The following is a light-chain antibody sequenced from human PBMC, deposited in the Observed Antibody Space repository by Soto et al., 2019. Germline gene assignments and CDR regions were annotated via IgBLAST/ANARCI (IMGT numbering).Light chain of an antibody. J-gene: IGKJ1*01. Sequence: EIVMTQSPATLAGSPGETVTLSCSASQSLSGNLAWYQQKPGQAPRLLIHGATTRATGIPARFSGSGSGTGFTLTISSLQSEDFAVYYCQKYNNWPRKFGQGTKVDIK. CDR3: QKYNNWPRK. CDR2: GAT. CDR1: QSLSGN. V-gene: IGKV3-15*01.